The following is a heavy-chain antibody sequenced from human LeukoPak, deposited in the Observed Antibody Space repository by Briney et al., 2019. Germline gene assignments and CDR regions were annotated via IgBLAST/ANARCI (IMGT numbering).Heavy chain of an antibody. CDR3: ARDLRVVVTAIFDF. V-gene: IGHV4-34*01. Sequence: SETLSLTCAVYGGSFSGYYWSWIRQPPGKGLEWIGEINHSGSTNYNPSLKSRVTISVDTSKNQFSLKLNSVTAADTAVYYCARDLRVVVTAIFDFWGQGTLVTVSS. D-gene: IGHD2-21*02. J-gene: IGHJ4*02. CDR2: INHSGST. CDR1: GGSFSGYY.